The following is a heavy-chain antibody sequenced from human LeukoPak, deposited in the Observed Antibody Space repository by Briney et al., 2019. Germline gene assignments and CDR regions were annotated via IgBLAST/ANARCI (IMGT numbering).Heavy chain of an antibody. J-gene: IGHJ3*02. CDR3: ARERAPRYYYGSGDAFDI. Sequence: PSETLSLTCTVSGGSISSYYWSWIRQPAGKGLEWIGRIYTSGSTNYNPSLKSRVTMSVDTSKNQFSLKLSSVTAADTAVYYCARERAPRYYYGSGDAFDIWGQGTMVTVSS. D-gene: IGHD3-10*01. CDR2: IYTSGST. CDR1: GGSISSYY. V-gene: IGHV4-4*07.